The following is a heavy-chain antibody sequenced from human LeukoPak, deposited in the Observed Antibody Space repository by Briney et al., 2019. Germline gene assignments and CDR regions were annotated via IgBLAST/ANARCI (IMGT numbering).Heavy chain of an antibody. D-gene: IGHD1-26*01. CDR1: GYSFTSYC. CDR3: GMSGDRVPLQDDVFDV. CDR2: IYPGDSGP. J-gene: IGHJ3*01. Sequence: GESLKISCKVSGYSFTSYCIGWVRQMPGRGLEWMGIIYPGDSGPTYSPSFQGQVTISVDKSINTAYLQWSSLRASDTAMYYCGMSGDRVPLQDDVFDVWGQGTMVTVST. V-gene: IGHV5-51*01.